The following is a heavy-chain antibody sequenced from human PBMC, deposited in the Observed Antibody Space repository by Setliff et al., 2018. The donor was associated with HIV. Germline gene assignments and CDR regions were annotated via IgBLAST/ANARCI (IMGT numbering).Heavy chain of an antibody. V-gene: IGHV4-38-2*02. CDR1: GYSISSGYY. J-gene: IGHJ3*02. CDR2: IYHAGNT. D-gene: IGHD4-17*01. CDR3: ARGTTLNVVPDAFDI. Sequence: PSETLSLTCTVTGYSISSGYYWAWIRQPPGKGLEWIGYIYHAGNTYYNPSLKSRVTISVDTSKNQISLRLNSLTAADTAVYYCARGTTLNVVPDAFDIWGQGTMVTVSS.